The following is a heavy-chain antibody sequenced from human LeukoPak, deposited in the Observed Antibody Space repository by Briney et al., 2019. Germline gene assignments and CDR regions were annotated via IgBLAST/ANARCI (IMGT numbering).Heavy chain of an antibody. CDR1: GFTFRTYA. Sequence: PGGSLRLSCAASGFTFRTYAMHWVRQAPGKGLEWVAVISYDGSYKHYADSVKARFAISRDNSKNTLYLQMNGLRAEDTALYYCAKARTMTNWPYYFDSWGQGTLVTVSS. D-gene: IGHD4-17*01. J-gene: IGHJ4*02. CDR2: ISYDGSYK. CDR3: AKARTMTNWPYYFDS. V-gene: IGHV3-30*09.